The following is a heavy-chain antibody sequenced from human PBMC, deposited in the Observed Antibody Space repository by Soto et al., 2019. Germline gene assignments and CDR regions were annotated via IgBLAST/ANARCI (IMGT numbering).Heavy chain of an antibody. CDR2: IIPIFGTA. V-gene: IGHV1-69*13. Sequence: SVKVSCKASGGTFSSYAISWVRQAPGQGLEWMGGIIPIFGTANYAQKFQGRVTITADESTSTAYMELSSLRSEDTAVYYCASEKVVVVAATIYYYYGMDVWGQGTTVTVSS. CDR3: ASEKVVVVAATIYYYYGMDV. CDR1: GGTFSSYA. J-gene: IGHJ6*02. D-gene: IGHD2-15*01.